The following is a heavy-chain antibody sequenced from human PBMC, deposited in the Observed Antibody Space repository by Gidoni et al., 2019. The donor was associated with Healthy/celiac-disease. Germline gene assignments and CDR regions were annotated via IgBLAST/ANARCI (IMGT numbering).Heavy chain of an antibody. Sequence: QVQLQESGPGLVKPSQTPSLTCTVTGGSISSGSYYWSWIRQPAGKGLEWIGRIYTSGSTNYTPSLKSRVTISVDTSKNQFSLKLSSVTAADTAVYYCARDLLEYYDSSGYYFRWYFDLWGRGTLVTVSS. J-gene: IGHJ2*01. D-gene: IGHD3-22*01. V-gene: IGHV4-61*02. CDR1: GGSISSGSYY. CDR3: ARDLLEYYDSSGYYFRWYFDL. CDR2: IYTSGST.